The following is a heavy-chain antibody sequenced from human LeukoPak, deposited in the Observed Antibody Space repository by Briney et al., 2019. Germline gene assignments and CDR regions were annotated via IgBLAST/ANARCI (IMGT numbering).Heavy chain of an antibody. Sequence: SETLSLTCTVSGGSIRSSSYYGGWIRQPPGMGQEWIGSIYYGGITYYNPFLESRVSISVDTSKNQFSLKLTSVTAADTAVYYCARRGGHTWDVGNWFDPWGQGTLVTVSS. D-gene: IGHD1-26*01. CDR3: ARRGGHTWDVGNWFDP. J-gene: IGHJ5*02. CDR1: GGSIRSSSYY. V-gene: IGHV4-39*01. CDR2: IYYGGIT.